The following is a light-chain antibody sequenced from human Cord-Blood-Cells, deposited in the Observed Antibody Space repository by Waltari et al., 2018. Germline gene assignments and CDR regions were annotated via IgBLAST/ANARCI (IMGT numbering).Light chain of an antibody. J-gene: IGLJ3*02. V-gene: IGLV2-14*01. CDR3: SSYTSSSTWV. CDR1: SSDVGGHNY. CDR2: DVS. Sequence: QSALTQPASVSGSPGQSITISCTGTSSDVGGHNYVSWYQQHPGKAPKLMIYDVSKRPSGVSNRFSGSKSGNTASLTISGLQAEDEVDYYCSSYTSSSTWVFGGGTKLTVL.